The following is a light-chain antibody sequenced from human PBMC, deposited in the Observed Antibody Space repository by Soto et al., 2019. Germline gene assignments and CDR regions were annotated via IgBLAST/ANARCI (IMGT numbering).Light chain of an antibody. CDR2: AAS. CDR1: QPISGY. V-gene: IGKV1-39*01. CDR3: QQSYTTPLT. J-gene: IGKJ4*01. Sequence: DIQMTRSQSSLSAAVGDRVTITCRARQPISGYLNWYQQKPGKAPELLIYAASYLGNGVPSRLRGSGSETYFTLTISSLQPEDLATYYCQQSYTTPLTVGGGTKVDIK.